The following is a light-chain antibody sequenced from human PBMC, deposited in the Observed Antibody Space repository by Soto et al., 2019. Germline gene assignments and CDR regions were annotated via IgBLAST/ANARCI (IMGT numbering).Light chain of an antibody. V-gene: IGKV1-5*01. Sequence: DIQMTQSPSTLSAAVGDRVTITCRASQSFNSWVAWYQQKPGKAPKLLIYAASSLETGVPSRFSGSGSGTEFTLTISSLQPDDFATYYCQQYNSFSLTFGQGTKVEIK. CDR2: AAS. CDR3: QQYNSFSLT. CDR1: QSFNSW. J-gene: IGKJ1*01.